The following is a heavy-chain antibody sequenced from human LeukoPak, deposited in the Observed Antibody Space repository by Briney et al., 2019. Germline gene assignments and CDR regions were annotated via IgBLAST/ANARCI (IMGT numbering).Heavy chain of an antibody. CDR3: AREGSPFYYYYMDV. D-gene: IGHD2-15*01. Sequence: ASVKVSCKASGGTFSSYAISWVRRAPGQGLEWMGWISGYNGNTNYAQKLQGRVTMTTDTSTSIAYMELRSLRSDDTAVYYCAREGSPFYYYYMDVWGKGTTVTVSS. CDR2: ISGYNGNT. J-gene: IGHJ6*03. CDR1: GGTFSSYA. V-gene: IGHV1-18*01.